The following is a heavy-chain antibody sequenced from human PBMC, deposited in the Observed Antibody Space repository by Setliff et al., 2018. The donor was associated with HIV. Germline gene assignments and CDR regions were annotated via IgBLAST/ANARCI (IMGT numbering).Heavy chain of an antibody. J-gene: IGHJ4*02. CDR2: IIPIFGTA. D-gene: IGHD3-10*01. CDR1: GGTFSSYA. Sequence: SVKVSCKASGGTFSSYAISWVRQAPGQGLEWMGGIIPIFGTANYAQKFQGRVTMTRDTSTSTVYMELSSLRSDDMAVYYCARDNIIWSKDYWGQGTLVTVSS. CDR3: ARDNIIWSKDY. V-gene: IGHV1-69*05.